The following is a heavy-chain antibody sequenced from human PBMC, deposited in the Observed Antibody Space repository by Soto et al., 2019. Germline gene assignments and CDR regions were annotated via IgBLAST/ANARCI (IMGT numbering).Heavy chain of an antibody. D-gene: IGHD3-10*01. CDR3: ARGRASGCYSLLTY. V-gene: IGHV1-8*01. J-gene: IGHJ4*02. Sequence: DSVKVSCKASGDTFTTYDINWVRQATGHGLEWMGWINPNSGNIGYAQRFQCRVTMTWDNAIRTGYMEVSSLRSDDTAVYYCARGRASGCYSLLTYWPQGSLVPGSS. CDR1: GDTFTTYD. CDR2: INPNSGNI.